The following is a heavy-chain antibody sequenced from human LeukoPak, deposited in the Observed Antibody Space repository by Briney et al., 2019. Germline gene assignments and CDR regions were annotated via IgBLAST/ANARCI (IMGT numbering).Heavy chain of an antibody. CDR3: ARDRGPYFDIANNWFDP. Sequence: SETLSLTCTVSGGSMSTYYWSWIRQPAGKGLEWIGQIYTSGSTNYNPSLKSRVTMSVDTSKNQFSLKLSSVTAADTAVYYCARDRGPYFDIANNWFDPWGLGTLVSVSS. CDR2: IYTSGST. J-gene: IGHJ5*02. V-gene: IGHV4-4*07. D-gene: IGHD3-9*01. CDR1: GGSMSTYY.